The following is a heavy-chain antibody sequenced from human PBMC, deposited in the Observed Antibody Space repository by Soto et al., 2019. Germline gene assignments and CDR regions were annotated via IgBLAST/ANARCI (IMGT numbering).Heavy chain of an antibody. CDR2: IDPSDSYT. J-gene: IGHJ6*02. D-gene: IGHD2-2*01. CDR3: ESSKRGYCSSTSRRELGNYYGMDV. Sequence: PGGSLKISCKGSGYRFTSYWISWVRQMPGKGLEWMGRIDPSDSYTNYSPSFQGHVTISADKSISTAYLQWSSLKASDTAMYYCESSKRGYCSSTSRRELGNYYGMDVWGQGTTVTVS. CDR1: GYRFTSYW. V-gene: IGHV5-10-1*01.